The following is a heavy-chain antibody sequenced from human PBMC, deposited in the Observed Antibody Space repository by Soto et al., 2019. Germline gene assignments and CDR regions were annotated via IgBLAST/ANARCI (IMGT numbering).Heavy chain of an antibody. Sequence: GGALRLSCAASGFTVSSYAMSWVRQAPGKGLEGGSAISGSGGSTYYADCVKGRFPISRDNSKNTLYLQMNSLRAEDTAVYYCAKDKEPTYYYDSSGYSPDYWGQGTLVTVSS. V-gene: IGHV3-23*01. CDR1: GFTVSSYA. CDR3: AKDKEPTYYYDSSGYSPDY. D-gene: IGHD3-22*01. J-gene: IGHJ4*02. CDR2: ISGSGGST.